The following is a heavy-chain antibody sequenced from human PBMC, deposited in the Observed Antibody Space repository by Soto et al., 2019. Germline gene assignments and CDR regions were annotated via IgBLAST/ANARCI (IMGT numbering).Heavy chain of an antibody. CDR3: ARVGSSGWSPDY. CDR2: IFYSGSTTY. V-gene: IGHV4-59*11. Sequence: PSETLSLTCTVSGGSISGHYWIWIRQPPGEGMEWIGYIFYSGSTTYNNNPSLKSRVTISVDTSKNQFSLRLSPVTAADTAVYYCARVGSSGWSPDYWGQGTLVTVSS. J-gene: IGHJ4*02. CDR1: GGSISGHY. D-gene: IGHD6-19*01.